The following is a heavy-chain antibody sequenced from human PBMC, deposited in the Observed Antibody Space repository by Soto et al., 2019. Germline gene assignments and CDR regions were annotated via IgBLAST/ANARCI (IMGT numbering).Heavy chain of an antibody. Sequence: SETLSLTCTVSGGSISSYYWSWIRQPPGKGLEWIGYIYYSGSTNYNPSLKSRVTISVDTSKNQFSLKLSSVTAADTAVYYCARDTDSGYGFDYWGQGTLVTVSS. CDR1: GGSISSYY. CDR2: IYYSGST. D-gene: IGHD5-12*01. CDR3: ARDTDSGYGFDY. V-gene: IGHV4-59*01. J-gene: IGHJ4*02.